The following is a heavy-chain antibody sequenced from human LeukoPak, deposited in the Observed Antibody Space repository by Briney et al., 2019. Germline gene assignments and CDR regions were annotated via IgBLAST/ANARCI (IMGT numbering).Heavy chain of an antibody. D-gene: IGHD6-19*01. J-gene: IGHJ4*02. CDR3: ARGRIQVSGIDEFDY. V-gene: IGHV3-13*01. CDR2: IGIRGDT. Sequence: GGSLRLSCAASGFTFIDYNMHWVRQVIGKGLEWVSAIGIRGDTHYSGSVKGRFTISRENAESSLYLQMNSLRAEDTAVYYCARGRIQVSGIDEFDYWGQGTLVTVSS. CDR1: GFTFIDYN.